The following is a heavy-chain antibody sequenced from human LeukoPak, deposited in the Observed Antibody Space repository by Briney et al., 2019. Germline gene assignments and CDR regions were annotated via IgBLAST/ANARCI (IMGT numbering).Heavy chain of an antibody. J-gene: IGHJ4*02. CDR3: ARAAYCSGASCYLDY. Sequence: PSETLSLPRTVSGGSIPTYSWSWIRQPAGKGLELIGRIYASGSTTYNPSLKSRVTMSVDTSKNQFSVRLTSVAAADTAVYYCARAAYCSGASCYLDYWGQGTLVTVSS. CDR1: GGSIPTYS. D-gene: IGHD2-15*01. V-gene: IGHV4-4*07. CDR2: IYASGST.